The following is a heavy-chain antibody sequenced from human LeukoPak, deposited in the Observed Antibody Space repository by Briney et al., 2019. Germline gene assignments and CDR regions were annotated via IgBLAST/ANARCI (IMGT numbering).Heavy chain of an antibody. CDR1: GFTFSSYD. J-gene: IGHJ6*02. CDR2: ISHDGNDR. CDR3: AKVMEDSAGYYGNYYYYGMDV. Sequence: GGSLRLSCAASGFTFSSYDMHWVRQAPGKGLEWVTVISHDGNDRYYADSVKGRFTVSRDHSKSTLYLQMNSLRAEDTAVYYCAKVMEDSAGYYGNYYYYGMDVWGQGTTVTVSS. D-gene: IGHD3-22*01. V-gene: IGHV3-30*18.